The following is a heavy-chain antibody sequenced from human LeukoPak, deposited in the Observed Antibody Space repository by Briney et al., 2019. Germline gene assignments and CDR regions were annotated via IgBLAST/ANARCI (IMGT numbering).Heavy chain of an antibody. D-gene: IGHD3-10*01. J-gene: IGHJ6*03. CDR2: ISSSRSYI. V-gene: IGHV3-21*06. Sequence: GGSLRLSCAASGFTFSSYSMTWVRRAPGKGLEWVSSISSSRSYIYYADSVKGRFTISRDNAENSLYLQMNSLRAEDTAVYYCAREAPFYGSGSYYYYYYYMDVWGKGTTVTISS. CDR3: AREAPFYGSGSYYYYYYYMDV. CDR1: GFTFSSYS.